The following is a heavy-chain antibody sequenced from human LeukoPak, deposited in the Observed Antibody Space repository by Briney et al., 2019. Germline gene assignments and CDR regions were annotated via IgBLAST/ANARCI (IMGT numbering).Heavy chain of an antibody. CDR1: GITFSSYS. CDR3: ARGREGDAFDI. CDR2: ISSNSSYI. V-gene: IGHV3-21*01. Sequence: GGSLRLSCAASGITFSSYSMNWVRQAPGKGLEWVSSISSNSSYIYYADSVKGRFTISRDNAKNSLYLQMNSLRAEDTAVYYCARGREGDAFDIWGQGTMVTVSS. J-gene: IGHJ3*02.